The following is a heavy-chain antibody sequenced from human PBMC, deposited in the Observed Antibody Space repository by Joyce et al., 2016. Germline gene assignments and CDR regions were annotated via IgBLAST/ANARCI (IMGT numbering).Heavy chain of an antibody. Sequence: VQLQQWGAGLLKPSESLSLTCAVYGGSLSGYYWSWIRQPRGKGLEWIGDISHTGNTKYNPSLKSRDTISVDTSKNQFSLNLSSVTAADTAVYYCVRRRSPLRVATSLGRTGGYIDYWGQGSLVTVSS. J-gene: IGHJ4*02. V-gene: IGHV4-34*01. CDR3: VRRRSPLRVATSLGRTGGYIDY. CDR1: GGSLSGYY. D-gene: IGHD5-12*01. CDR2: ISHTGNT.